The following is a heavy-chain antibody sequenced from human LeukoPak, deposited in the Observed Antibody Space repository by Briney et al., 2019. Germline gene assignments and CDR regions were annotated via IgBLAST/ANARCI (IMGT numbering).Heavy chain of an antibody. CDR3: ASLYYHGMDV. J-gene: IGHJ6*02. D-gene: IGHD2-2*02. Sequence: PGGSLRLSCAASGFTVSSKDMSWVRQAPGKGLEWVSVIYSGGSTYYADSVEGRFTISRDNSKNTLYLQMNSLRAEDTAVYYCASLYYHGMDVWGQGTTVTVSS. CDR2: IYSGGST. CDR1: GFTVSSKD. V-gene: IGHV3-66*01.